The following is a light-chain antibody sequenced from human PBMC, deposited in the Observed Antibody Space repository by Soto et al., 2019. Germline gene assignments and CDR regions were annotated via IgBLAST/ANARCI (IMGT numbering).Light chain of an antibody. J-gene: IGKJ3*01. CDR1: QSVGRN. CDR2: DTS. V-gene: IGKV3-11*01. CDR3: QTRSNWPLT. Sequence: EIVLTQSPATLSLSPGERATLSCRTSQSVGRNLAWYQQKAGQAPRLLMYDTSNRATGIPARFSGSGSGTDFTLTISTLEPEDFGVYYCQTRSNWPLTFG.